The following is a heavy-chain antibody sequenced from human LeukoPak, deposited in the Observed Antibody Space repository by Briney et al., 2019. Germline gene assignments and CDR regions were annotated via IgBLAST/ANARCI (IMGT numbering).Heavy chain of an antibody. CDR3: ARASQQWLVLGY. D-gene: IGHD6-19*01. V-gene: IGHV1-2*02. Sequence: PWASVKVSCKASGYTFTVYYMHWVRQAPGQGLEWMGWINPNTGDTNFAQKFQGRVTMTRDTSITTAYMELSGLRSDDTAVYYCARASQQWLVLGYWGQGTLVTVSS. CDR2: INPNTGDT. J-gene: IGHJ4*02. CDR1: GYTFTVYY.